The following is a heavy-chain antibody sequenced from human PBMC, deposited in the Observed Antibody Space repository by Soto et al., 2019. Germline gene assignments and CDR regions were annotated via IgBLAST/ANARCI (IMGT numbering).Heavy chain of an antibody. D-gene: IGHD4-17*01. V-gene: IGHV3-30*18. CDR1: GFRFSAYA. CDR2: ISYEGSNR. J-gene: IGHJ6*02. CDR3: AKDYGDYNFNYGMDV. Sequence: PGGSLRLSCAASGFRFSAYAMHWVRQAPGKGLEWVAVISYEGSNRFYADSVKGRFTVSRDNSKNMVYLQMNSLRGEDTAVFYCAKDYGDYNFNYGMDVWGQGTTVPVSS.